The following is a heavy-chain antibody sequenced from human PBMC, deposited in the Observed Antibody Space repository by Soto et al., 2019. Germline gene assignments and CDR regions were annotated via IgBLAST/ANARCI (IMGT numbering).Heavy chain of an antibody. CDR2: ISGSGDTT. CDR3: AKGGYPMTTYGDL. V-gene: IGHV3-23*01. Sequence: EEQLLESGGGLEQPGGSLRLSCAASGFTFSSYTMIWVRQAPGKGLEWVSIISGSGDTTYYADSVKGRFTISRDNSKDTLDLQINSLKAKDTAIYYCAKGGYPMTTYGDLGGRGTLVTVSP. CDR1: GFTFSSYT. J-gene: IGHJ2*01. D-gene: IGHD4-17*01.